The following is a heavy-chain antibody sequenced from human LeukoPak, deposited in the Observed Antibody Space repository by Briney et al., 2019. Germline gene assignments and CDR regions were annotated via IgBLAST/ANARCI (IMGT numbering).Heavy chain of an antibody. V-gene: IGHV4-39*01. J-gene: IGHJ3*02. CDR2: ISYSGNT. Sequence: PSETLSLTCTVSGGSISSSYYHWGWVRQPPGKGLEWIGTISYSGNTDYNPSLRSRVTISVDTSNNQFSLRLGSVTAADTAVYHCARHCCSGPAKRVFDIWGQGTMATVSS. CDR1: GGSISSSYYH. D-gene: IGHD2-15*01. CDR3: ARHCCSGPAKRVFDI.